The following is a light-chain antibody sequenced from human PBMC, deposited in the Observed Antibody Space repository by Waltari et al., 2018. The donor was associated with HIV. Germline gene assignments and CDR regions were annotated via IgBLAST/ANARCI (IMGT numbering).Light chain of an antibody. Sequence: SSDLTQDPAVSVALGETVRITCRGDTPRNYYAAGYQQKPGQAPILVIYDSSSRPSGIPDRFSVSTSGTTASFTITGAQAEDEADYYCNSRGSSGTSYVFGPGTYVTVL. J-gene: IGLJ1*01. V-gene: IGLV3-19*01. CDR3: NSRGSSGTSYV. CDR1: TPRNYY. CDR2: DSS.